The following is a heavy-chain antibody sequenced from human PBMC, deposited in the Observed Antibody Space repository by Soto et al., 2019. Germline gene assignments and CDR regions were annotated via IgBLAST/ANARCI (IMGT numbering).Heavy chain of an antibody. CDR3: AKEGAHYGMDV. J-gene: IGHJ6*02. CDR1: GFTFSSYS. CDR2: ITNNGSNK. V-gene: IGHV3-30*18. Sequence: GGSLRLSCAASGFTFSSYSMNWVRQAPGKGLEWVAVITNNGSNKYYADSVKGRFTISRDNSKNTLYLQMNSLRAEDTAVYYCAKEGAHYGMDVWGQGTTVTVSS. D-gene: IGHD1-26*01.